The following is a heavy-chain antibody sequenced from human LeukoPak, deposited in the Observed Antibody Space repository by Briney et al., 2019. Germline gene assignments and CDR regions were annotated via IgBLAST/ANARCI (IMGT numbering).Heavy chain of an antibody. CDR1: GYTFTGYY. V-gene: IGHV1-2*02. J-gene: IGHJ4*02. Sequence: GASVKVSCNASGYTFTGYYMHWVRQAPGQGLEWMGWTNPNSGGTNYAQKFRGRVTMTRDTSISTAYMELSRLRSDDTAVYYCASNPRRIAAAVPFDYWGQGTLVTVSS. D-gene: IGHD6-13*01. CDR3: ASNPRRIAAAVPFDY. CDR2: TNPNSGGT.